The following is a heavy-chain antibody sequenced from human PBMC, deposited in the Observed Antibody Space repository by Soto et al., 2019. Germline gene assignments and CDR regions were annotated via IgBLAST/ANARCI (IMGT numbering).Heavy chain of an antibody. V-gene: IGHV1-18*01. CDR1: GYTFASYG. J-gene: IGHJ6*02. CDR2: ISGYNGNT. CDR3: ARVNYFGSGSYYNPYFYYGMDV. Sequence: QVQLVQSGAEVKKPGASVKVSCKASGYTFASYGISWVRQAPGQGLEWMGWISGYNGNTNYAQELQGRVTVTTDTSTSTAYMELRSLRSDDTAIYYCARVNYFGSGSYYNPYFYYGMDVWGQGTTVTVSS. D-gene: IGHD3-10*01.